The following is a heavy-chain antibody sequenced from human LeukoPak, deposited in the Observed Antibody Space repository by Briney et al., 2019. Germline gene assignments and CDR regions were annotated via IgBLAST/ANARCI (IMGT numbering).Heavy chain of an antibody. J-gene: IGHJ5*02. CDR1: GGSFSGYY. Sequence: PSETLSLTCAVYGGSFSGYYWSWIRQPPGKGLEWIGEINHSGSTNYNPSLKSRVTISVDTSKNQFPLKLSSVTAADTAVYYCARQYSSSWFSNWFDPWGQGTLVTVSS. CDR3: ARQYSSSWFSNWFDP. V-gene: IGHV4-34*01. CDR2: INHSGST. D-gene: IGHD6-13*01.